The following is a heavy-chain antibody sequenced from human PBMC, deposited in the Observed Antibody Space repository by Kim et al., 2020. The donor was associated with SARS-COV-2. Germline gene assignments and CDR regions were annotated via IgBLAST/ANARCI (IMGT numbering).Heavy chain of an antibody. CDR3: ATLARKWELPKFDY. Sequence: AQKFQGRVTMTEDTSTDTAYMELSSLRSEDTAVYYCATLARKWELPKFDYWGQGTLVTVSS. J-gene: IGHJ4*02. V-gene: IGHV1-24*01. D-gene: IGHD1-26*01.